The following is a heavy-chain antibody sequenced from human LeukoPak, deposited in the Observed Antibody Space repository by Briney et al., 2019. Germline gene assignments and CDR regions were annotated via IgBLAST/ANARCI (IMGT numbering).Heavy chain of an antibody. Sequence: GVLRLSCAASGFTFSSYGMHWVRQAPGKGLEWVAVIWYDGSNKYYADSVKGRFTISRDNSKNTLYLQMNSLRAEDTAVYYCARDRGGYYFDYWGQGTLVTVSS. V-gene: IGHV3-33*01. CDR3: ARDRGGYYFDY. CDR1: GFTFSSYG. D-gene: IGHD3-16*01. CDR2: IWYDGSNK. J-gene: IGHJ4*02.